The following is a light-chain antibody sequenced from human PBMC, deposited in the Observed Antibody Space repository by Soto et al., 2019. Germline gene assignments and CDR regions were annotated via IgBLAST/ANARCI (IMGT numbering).Light chain of an antibody. J-gene: IGLJ2*01. CDR2: EVV. Sequence: QSALTQPPSASGSPGQSVTISCTGTKSDIGVYDFVSWYQHHPGKAPRLIIYEVVQRPSGVPDRFSGSKSGNTASLTVSGLQAADEADYYCGTWDSSLSAVVFGGGTKLTVL. CDR1: KSDIGVYDF. CDR3: GTWDSSLSAVV. V-gene: IGLV2-8*01.